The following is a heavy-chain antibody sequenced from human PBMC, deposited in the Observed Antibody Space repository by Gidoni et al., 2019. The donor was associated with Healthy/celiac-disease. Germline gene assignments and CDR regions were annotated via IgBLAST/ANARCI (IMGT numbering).Heavy chain of an antibody. CDR3: ATCIAVAGISNDYYYMDV. CDR2: IIPIFGTA. CDR1: GGTFSSYA. V-gene: IGHV1-69*01. Sequence: QVQLVQSGVEVKKPGSSVKVSCKASGGTFSSYAISWVRQAPGQGLEWMGGIIPIFGTANYAQKFQGRVTITADESTSTAYMELSSLRSEDTAVYYCATCIAVAGISNDYYYMDVWGKGTTVTVSS. J-gene: IGHJ6*03. D-gene: IGHD6-19*01.